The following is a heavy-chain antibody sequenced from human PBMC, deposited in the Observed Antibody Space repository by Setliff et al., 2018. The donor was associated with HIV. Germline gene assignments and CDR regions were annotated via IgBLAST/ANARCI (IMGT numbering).Heavy chain of an antibody. Sequence: SETLSLTCTVSGGSISSGGYYWSWVRQPAGKGLEWIGRICSTGNPTYNPSLKSRVTISVDTSKNLFSLKLSSVTAADTGVYYCARMRLDGGYSYDYWGQGTLVTVSS. J-gene: IGHJ4*02. V-gene: IGHV4-61*02. CDR1: GGSISSGGYY. D-gene: IGHD5-12*01. CDR2: ICSTGNP. CDR3: ARMRLDGGYSYDY.